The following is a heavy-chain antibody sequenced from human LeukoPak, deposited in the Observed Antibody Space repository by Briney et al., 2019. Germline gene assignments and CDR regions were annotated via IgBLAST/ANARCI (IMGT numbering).Heavy chain of an antibody. CDR1: GYTLTELS. V-gene: IGHV1-24*01. CDR3: ATKALVRLGKLSFLP. CDR2: FDPEDGET. Sequence: ASVKVSCKVSGYTLTELSMHWVRQAPGKGLEWMGGFDPEDGETIYAQKFQGRVTMTEDTATDTAYMELSSLRSEDTAVYYCATKALVRLGKLSFLPWGQGTLVTVSS. D-gene: IGHD3-16*02. J-gene: IGHJ5*02.